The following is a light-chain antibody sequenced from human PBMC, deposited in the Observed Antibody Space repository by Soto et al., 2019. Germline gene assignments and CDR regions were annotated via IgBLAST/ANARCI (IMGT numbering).Light chain of an antibody. Sequence: EIQITQSPSPLSASVGETSGVLCRPMEALVRFWAWHQQKPGRAPEIFISDASDLKSGVPSRFRGSGSGTDFTLTISGLQPDDSATYYCQQYKTWWTFGQGTKVEIK. V-gene: IGKV1-5*01. CDR1: EALVRF. CDR3: QQYKTWWT. CDR2: DAS. J-gene: IGKJ1*01.